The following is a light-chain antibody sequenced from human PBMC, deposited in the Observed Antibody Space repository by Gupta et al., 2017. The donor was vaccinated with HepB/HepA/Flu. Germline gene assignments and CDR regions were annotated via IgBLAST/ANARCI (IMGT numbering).Light chain of an antibody. J-gene: IGKJ4*01. V-gene: IGKV3-20*01. Sequence: EIVLAQSPGTLSLSPGERAALSCKASQTVSSNQLAWYQQKPGQAPRLLIYAASTRATGIPDRFSGSGSGTDFSLTISRLEPEDFAVYYCQQYDRSPPTFGGGTKVEIK. CDR2: AAS. CDR3: QQYDRSPPT. CDR1: QTVSSNQ.